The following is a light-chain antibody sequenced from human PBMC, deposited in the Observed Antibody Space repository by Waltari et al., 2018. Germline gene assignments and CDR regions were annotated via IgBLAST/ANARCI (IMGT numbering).Light chain of an antibody. CDR1: SSDVGGYKY. J-gene: IGLJ2*01. Sequence: QSALTQPPSASGSPGQSVTISCTGTSSDVGGYKYVSWYQQHPGKAPKLMIYEVTKRPSGVPARFSGSKSGNTASLTVSGLQAEDEAHYYCSAYAGSDNLVFGGGTKVTVL. V-gene: IGLV2-8*01. CDR3: SAYAGSDNLV. CDR2: EVT.